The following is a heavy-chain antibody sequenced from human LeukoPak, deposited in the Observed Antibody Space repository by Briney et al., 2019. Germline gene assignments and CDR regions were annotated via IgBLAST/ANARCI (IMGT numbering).Heavy chain of an antibody. Sequence: ASVKVSCKASGYTFTSYGISWVRQAPGQGLEWMGWISAYNGNTNYAQKLQGRVTMTTDTSTSTAYMELRSLRSDDTAVYYCARRPLTRYCSSTSCSKNYYYYYMDVWGKGTTVTVSS. J-gene: IGHJ6*03. D-gene: IGHD2-2*01. CDR2: ISAYNGNT. CDR3: ARRPLTRYCSSTSCSKNYYYYYMDV. CDR1: GYTFTSYG. V-gene: IGHV1-18*01.